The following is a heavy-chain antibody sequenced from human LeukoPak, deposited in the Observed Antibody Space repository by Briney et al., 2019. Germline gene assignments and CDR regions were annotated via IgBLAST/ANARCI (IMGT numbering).Heavy chain of an antibody. J-gene: IGHJ4*02. CDR1: GFTFSSYG. V-gene: IGHV3-48*01. CDR3: AKSRDTYALFDN. D-gene: IGHD2-2*01. CDR2: ISSSSTTI. Sequence: GGSLRLSCAASGFTFSSYGMNWVRQAPGKGLEWVSYISSSSTTIYYADSVKGRFTISRDNAKNSLYLQMNSLRAEDTAVYYCAKSRDTYALFDNWGQGTLVTVSS.